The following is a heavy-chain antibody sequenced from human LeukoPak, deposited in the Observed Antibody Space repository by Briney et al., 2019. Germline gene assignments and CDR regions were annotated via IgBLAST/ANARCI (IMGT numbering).Heavy chain of an antibody. J-gene: IGHJ4*02. CDR3: ARSNYYGSGSYYRLAGYFDY. Sequence: PGGSLRLSCAASGFTFSSYGMHWVRQAPGKGLEWVAVIWYDGSNKYYADSVKGRFTISRDNSKNTLYLQMNGLRAEDTAVYYCARSNYYGSGSYYRLAGYFDYWGQGTLVTVSS. V-gene: IGHV3-33*01. CDR1: GFTFSSYG. D-gene: IGHD3-10*01. CDR2: IWYDGSNK.